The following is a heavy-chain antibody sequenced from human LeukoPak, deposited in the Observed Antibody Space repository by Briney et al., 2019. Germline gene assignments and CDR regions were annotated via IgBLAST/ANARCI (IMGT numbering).Heavy chain of an antibody. V-gene: IGHV5-51*01. J-gene: IGHJ4*02. CDR3: ARQEEAVPQNFDY. D-gene: IGHD2-15*01. CDR1: GYNFTTYW. Sequence: LGESLKISCKGSGYNFTTYWIGWVRQMPGKGLEWMGIIYPGDSDTRSSPSFQGQVTFSADKSISTAYLQWSSLQASDAAMYYCARQEEAVPQNFDYWGQGTLVTVSS. CDR2: IYPGDSDT.